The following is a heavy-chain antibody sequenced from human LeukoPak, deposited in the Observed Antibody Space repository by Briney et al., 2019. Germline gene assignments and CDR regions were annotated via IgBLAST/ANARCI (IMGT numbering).Heavy chain of an antibody. J-gene: IGHJ4*02. CDR3: ARAHVIFLGYLGY. Sequence: ASVKVFCKACRYLYTVDYIHWVRQAPGKGLEWMGWINPNSGGTNYAQKFQGRVTMTRDTSISTAYMELSRLRSGDTAVYYCARAHVIFLGYLGYWGQGTLVTVSS. D-gene: IGHD3-3*01. V-gene: IGHV1-2*02. CDR1: RYLYTVDY. CDR2: INPNSGGT.